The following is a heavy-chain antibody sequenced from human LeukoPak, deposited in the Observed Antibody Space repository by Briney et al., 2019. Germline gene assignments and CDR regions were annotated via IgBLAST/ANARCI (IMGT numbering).Heavy chain of an antibody. CDR2: ISGSGGST. Sequence: PGGSPRLSCAASGFTFSTYAMSWDRQAPGKGLEWVSAISGSGGSTYYADSVKGRSTISRDNSKNTLYLQMNSLRAEDTSIYFCAKALEQETVIALDYWGQGTLVTVSS. D-gene: IGHD6-13*01. V-gene: IGHV3-23*01. CDR1: GFTFSTYA. CDR3: AKALEQETVIALDY. J-gene: IGHJ4*02.